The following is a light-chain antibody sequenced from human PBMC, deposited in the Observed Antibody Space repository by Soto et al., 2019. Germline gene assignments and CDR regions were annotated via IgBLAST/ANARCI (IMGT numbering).Light chain of an antibody. CDR2: NAS. Sequence: DIVLTQSPATLSLSPGERATLSCRASQSVNTYLAWYQQKPGQAPRLLIYNASNRATGIPARFSGSGSGTDFTLTISSLEPEDFAVYFCQQYNEWPPLTFGGGTKVEI. CDR1: QSVNTY. V-gene: IGKV3-11*01. CDR3: QQYNEWPPLT. J-gene: IGKJ4*01.